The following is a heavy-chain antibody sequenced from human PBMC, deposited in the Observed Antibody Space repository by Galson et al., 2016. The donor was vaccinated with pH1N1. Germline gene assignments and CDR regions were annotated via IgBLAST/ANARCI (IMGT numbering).Heavy chain of an antibody. Sequence: SVKVSCKASGFGFGTYGISWVRQAPEQGLEWLGWMQAYNGRSDYQQKFQGRVTLTRDRATSSFYLEVRSLRSDDTAVYYCAGGYSYDSSCYYTSHWGQGTVVTVSP. CDR2: MQAYNGRS. J-gene: IGHJ3*01. V-gene: IGHV1-18*04. CDR3: AGGYSYDSSCYYTSH. CDR1: GFGFGTYG. D-gene: IGHD3-22*01.